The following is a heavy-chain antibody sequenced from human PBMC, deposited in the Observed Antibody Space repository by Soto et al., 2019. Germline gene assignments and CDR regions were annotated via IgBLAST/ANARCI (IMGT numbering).Heavy chain of an antibody. CDR1: DYTFTKYG. J-gene: IGHJ6*02. V-gene: IGHV1-18*01. Sequence: LVQSGAEVKKPGASVKVSCKAFDYTFTKYGISWVRQAPGQGLEWLGWISVYKGQTVFARQVQGRATMTADTSANTAYLEVRSLSSADTAVYYCARARYCGSTSCYSHYYYGMDIWGQGTTVSVSS. CDR3: ARARYCGSTSCYSHYYYGMDI. D-gene: IGHD2-2*02. CDR2: ISVYKGQT.